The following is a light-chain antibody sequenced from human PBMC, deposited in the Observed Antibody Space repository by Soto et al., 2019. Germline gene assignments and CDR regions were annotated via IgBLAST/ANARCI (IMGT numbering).Light chain of an antibody. CDR3: SSYTSNNFYV. CDR1: SSDVGGYDY. Sequence: QSALTQPPSASGSPGQSVTISCTGTSSDVGGYDYVSWYQQRPGEAPKLMIYEVTKRPSGVPDRFSGSKSGNTASLAVSGLQAEDEPDYYCSSYTSNNFYVFGTGTKVTVL. V-gene: IGLV2-8*01. CDR2: EVT. J-gene: IGLJ1*01.